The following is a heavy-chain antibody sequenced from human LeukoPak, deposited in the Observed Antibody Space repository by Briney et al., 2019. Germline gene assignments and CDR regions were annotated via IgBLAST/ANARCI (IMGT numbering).Heavy chain of an antibody. D-gene: IGHD3-22*01. CDR3: AKDTTYYYDSSGDFQH. Sequence: PGRSLRLSCAASGFTFSSYAMHWVRQAPGKGLEWVAVISYDGSNKYYADSVKGRFTISRDNSKNTLYLQMNSLRAEDTAVYYCAKDTTYYYDSSGDFQHWGQGTLVTVSS. CDR1: GFTFSSYA. V-gene: IGHV3-30*04. CDR2: ISYDGSNK. J-gene: IGHJ1*01.